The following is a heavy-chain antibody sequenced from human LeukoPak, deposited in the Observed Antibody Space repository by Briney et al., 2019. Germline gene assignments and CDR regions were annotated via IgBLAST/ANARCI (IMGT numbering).Heavy chain of an antibody. Sequence: GGSLRLSCAASGFTFSSYSMNWVRQAPGKGLEWVSSISSSSSYIYYADSVKGRFTISRDNAKNSLYLQMNSLRAEDTAVYYCARGELTTETSYYYYGMDVWGQGTTVTVSS. CDR2: ISSSSSYI. CDR3: ARGELTTETSYYYYGMDV. D-gene: IGHD4-11*01. CDR1: GFTFSSYS. V-gene: IGHV3-21*01. J-gene: IGHJ6*02.